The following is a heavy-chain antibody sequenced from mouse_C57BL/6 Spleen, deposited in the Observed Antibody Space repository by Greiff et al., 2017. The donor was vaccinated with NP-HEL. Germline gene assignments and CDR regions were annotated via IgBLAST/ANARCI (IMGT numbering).Heavy chain of an antibody. V-gene: IGHV1-82*01. CDR1: GYAFSSSW. CDR2: IYPGDGDT. Sequence: QLQQSGPELVKPGASVKISCKASGYAFSSSWMNWVKQRPGKGLEWIGRIYPGDGDTNYNGKFKGKATLTADKSSSTAYMQLSSLTSEDSAVYFCARGERYAMDYWGQGTSVTVSS. CDR3: ARGERYAMDY. J-gene: IGHJ4*01.